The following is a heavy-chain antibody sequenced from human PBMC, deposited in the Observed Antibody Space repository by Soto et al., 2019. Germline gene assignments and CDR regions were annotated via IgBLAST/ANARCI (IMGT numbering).Heavy chain of an antibody. CDR1: GFTFSSYG. D-gene: IGHD3-22*01. Sequence: SLRLSCAASGFTFSSYGMHWVRQAPGKGLEWVAVIWYDGSNKYYADSVKGRFTISRGNSKNTLYLQMNGLRAEDTAVYYCARVEYYDSRNMDVWGQGTTVTVSS. J-gene: IGHJ6*02. CDR2: IWYDGSNK. CDR3: ARVEYYDSRNMDV. V-gene: IGHV3-33*01.